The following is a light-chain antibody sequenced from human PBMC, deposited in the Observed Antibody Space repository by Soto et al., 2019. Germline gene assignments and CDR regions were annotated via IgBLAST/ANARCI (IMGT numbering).Light chain of an antibody. J-gene: IGKJ4*01. CDR3: QQRGDWPLT. CDR2: DAS. CDR1: QSVSND. Sequence: EIVLTQSPATLYLSPGERATLSCRASQSVSNDLAWYQQKRGQAPRLLIYDASTRATAIPARFSGRGSGTDFTLTISSLEPEDFVVYYCQQRGDWPLTFGGGTKVEIK. V-gene: IGKV3-11*01.